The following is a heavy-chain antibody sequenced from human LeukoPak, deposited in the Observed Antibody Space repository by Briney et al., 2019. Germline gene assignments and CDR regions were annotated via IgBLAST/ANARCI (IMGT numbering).Heavy chain of an antibody. CDR3: ARGDAFDI. J-gene: IGHJ3*02. Sequence: SETLSLTCTVSGGSISSSNYYWGWIRQPPGKGLEWIGNIYYSGSTYYNPSLKTRVTISVDTSKNQFSLKLSSVTAADTAVYYCARGDAFDIWGQGTMVTVSS. CDR2: IYYSGST. CDR1: GGSISSSNYY. V-gene: IGHV4-39*01.